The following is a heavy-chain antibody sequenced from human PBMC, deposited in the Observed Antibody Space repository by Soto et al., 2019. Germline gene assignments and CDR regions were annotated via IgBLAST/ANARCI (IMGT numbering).Heavy chain of an antibody. J-gene: IGHJ6*02. V-gene: IGHV1-69*06. CDR3: ARDRSGYSGYDHYYYGMDV. CDR1: GGTFSSYA. CDR2: IIPIFGTA. D-gene: IGHD5-12*01. Sequence: SVQVSCKASGGTFSSYAISWLRQAPGQGLEWMGGIIPIFGTANYAQKFQGRVTITADKSTSTAYMELSSLRSEDTAVYYCARDRSGYSGYDHYYYGMDVWGQGTTVTVSS.